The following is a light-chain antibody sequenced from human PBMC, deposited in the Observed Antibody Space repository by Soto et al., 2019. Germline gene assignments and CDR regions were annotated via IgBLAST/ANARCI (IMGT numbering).Light chain of an antibody. J-gene: IGKJ5*01. CDR3: QQFGDLTFI. V-gene: IGKV1-33*01. CDR1: QNINNY. Sequence: DIQITQSPSSLSASVGDRVTITCQASQNINNYLNWYQQKPGRAPKLLIYDASNLEAGVPSRFRGSGSGTHFTLTISGLQPEDIATYYCQQFGDLTFIFGQGTRLEI. CDR2: DAS.